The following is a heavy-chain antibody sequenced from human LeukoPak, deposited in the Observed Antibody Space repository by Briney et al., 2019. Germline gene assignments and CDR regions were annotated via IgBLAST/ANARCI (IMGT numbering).Heavy chain of an antibody. J-gene: IGHJ4*02. CDR1: GYTFTSYG. V-gene: IGHV1-18*01. CDR2: IIPIFGTA. D-gene: IGHD2-21*02. CDR3: ARGGSRVVTYGNFDY. Sequence: ASVKVSCKASGYTFTSYGISWVRQAPGQGLEWMGGIIPIFGTANYAQKFQGRITMTIETSTSTAYMELRSLRSDDTAVYYCARGGSRVVTYGNFDYWGQGTLVTVSS.